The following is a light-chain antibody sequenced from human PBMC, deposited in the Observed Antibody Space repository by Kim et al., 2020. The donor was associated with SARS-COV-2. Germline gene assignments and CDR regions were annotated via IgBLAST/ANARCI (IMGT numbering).Light chain of an antibody. Sequence: EIVLTQSPATLSLSPGERATLSCRASQSVSSYLVWYQQKPGQAPRLLIYDASIRATGIPARFSGSGSGTDFTLTISSLEPEDFAVYYCQQRSNWREITFVEGTRLE. CDR1: QSVSSY. CDR3: QQRSNWREIT. CDR2: DAS. J-gene: IGKJ5*01. V-gene: IGKV3-11*01.